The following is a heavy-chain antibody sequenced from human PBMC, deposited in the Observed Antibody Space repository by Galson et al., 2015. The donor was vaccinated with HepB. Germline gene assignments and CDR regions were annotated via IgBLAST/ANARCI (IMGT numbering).Heavy chain of an antibody. D-gene: IGHD6-13*01. V-gene: IGHV3-43*01. J-gene: IGHJ4*02. Sequence: SLRLSCAASGFTFDDYTMHWVRQAPGKGLEWVSLISWDGGSTYYADSVKGRFTISRDNSKNSLYLQMNSLRTEDTALYYCAKDIGMDKQQLAIQIDYWGQGTLVTVSS. CDR3: AKDIGMDKQQLAIQIDY. CDR1: GFTFDDYT. CDR2: ISWDGGST.